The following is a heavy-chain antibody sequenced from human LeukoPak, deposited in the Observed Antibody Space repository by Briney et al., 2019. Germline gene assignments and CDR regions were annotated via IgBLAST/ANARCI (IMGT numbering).Heavy chain of an antibody. V-gene: IGHV4-59*01. CDR2: IYYSGST. J-gene: IGHJ4*02. CDR3: ARDIRGAVAGTTFFDY. Sequence: PSETLSLTCPVSGGSISSYYWSWIRQPPGKGLEWIGYIYYSGSTNYNPSLKSRVTISVDTSKNQFSLKLSSVTAADTAVYYCARDIRGAVAGTTFFDYWGQGTLVTVSS. D-gene: IGHD6-19*01. CDR1: GGSISSYY.